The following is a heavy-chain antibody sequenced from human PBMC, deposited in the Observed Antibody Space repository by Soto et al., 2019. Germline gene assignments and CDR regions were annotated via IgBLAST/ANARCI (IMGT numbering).Heavy chain of an antibody. D-gene: IGHD5-12*01. CDR2: ISSSSSTI. Sequence: PGGSLRLSCAASGFTFSTYIMNWVRQAPGKGLEWVSYISSSSSTIFYTDSVKGRFTVSRDNAENSLYLQMNSLRAEDTAVYYCAKDHSGYDIYYFDYWGQGTLVTVSS. V-gene: IGHV3-48*01. J-gene: IGHJ4*02. CDR3: AKDHSGYDIYYFDY. CDR1: GFTFSTYI.